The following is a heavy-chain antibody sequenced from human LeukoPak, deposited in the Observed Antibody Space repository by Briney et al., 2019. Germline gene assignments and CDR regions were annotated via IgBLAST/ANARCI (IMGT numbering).Heavy chain of an antibody. Sequence: GGSLRLSCAASGFTFSSYSMNWVRQAPGKGLEWVSSISSSSSYIYYADSVKGRFTISRDNAKNSLYLQMNSLRAEDTAVYYCASSSYGSPPFDYWGQGTLVTVSS. CDR1: GFTFSSYS. CDR3: ASSSYGSPPFDY. J-gene: IGHJ4*02. D-gene: IGHD5-18*01. CDR2: ISSSSSYI. V-gene: IGHV3-21*01.